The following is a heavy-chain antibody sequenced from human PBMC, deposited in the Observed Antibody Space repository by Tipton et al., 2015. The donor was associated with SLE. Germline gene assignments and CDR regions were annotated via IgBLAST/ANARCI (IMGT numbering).Heavy chain of an antibody. D-gene: IGHD1-1*01. V-gene: IGHV4-61*09. CDR2: IYSSGNT. Sequence: TLSLTCPVSGGSISSGSYSRSWIRQPAGKGLEWSGHIYSSGNTYYSPSLKSRVTISVDTSKNQFSRKLSSVTAADTAVYYCARANQLEHGFDYWGQGTLVTVSS. CDR1: GGSISSGSYS. CDR3: ARANQLEHGFDY. J-gene: IGHJ4*02.